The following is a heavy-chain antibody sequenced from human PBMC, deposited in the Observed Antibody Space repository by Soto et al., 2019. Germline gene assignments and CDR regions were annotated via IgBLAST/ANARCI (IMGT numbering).Heavy chain of an antibody. J-gene: IGHJ4*02. CDR3: AREGTYDILTGLPYVGG. D-gene: IGHD3-9*01. CDR2: ISSSSSTI. CDR1: GFTFSSYS. Sequence: PGGSLRLSCAASGFTFSSYSMNWDRQAPGKGLEWVSYISSSSSTIYYADSVKGRFTISRDNAKNSLYLQMNSLRAEDTAVYYCAREGTYDILTGLPYVGGWGQGTLVTVSS. V-gene: IGHV3-48*01.